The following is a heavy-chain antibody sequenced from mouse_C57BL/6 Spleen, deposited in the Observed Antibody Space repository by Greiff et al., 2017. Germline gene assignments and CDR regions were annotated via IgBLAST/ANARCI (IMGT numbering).Heavy chain of an antibody. D-gene: IGHD2-1*01. CDR2: IRNKANNHAT. V-gene: IGHV6-6*01. Sequence: EVKLVESGGGLVQPGGSMKLSCAASGFTFSDAWMDWVRQSPEKGLEWVAEIRNKANNHATYYAESVKGRFTISRDDSKSSVYLQMNSLRAEDTGIYYCTRRDLLWYTWFAYWGQGTLVTVSA. J-gene: IGHJ3*01. CDR3: TRRDLLWYTWFAY. CDR1: GFTFSDAW.